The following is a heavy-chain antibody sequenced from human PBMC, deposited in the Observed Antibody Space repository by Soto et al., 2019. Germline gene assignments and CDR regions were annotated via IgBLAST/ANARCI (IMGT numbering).Heavy chain of an antibody. Sequence: GGSLRLSCAASGFTFSSYAMSWVRQAPGKGLEWVSAISGSGGSTYYADSVKGRFTISRDNSKNTLYLQMNSLRAEDTAVYYCVKGAREWEVRGDAFDIWGQGTMVTVSS. CDR1: GFTFSSYA. CDR2: ISGSGGST. J-gene: IGHJ3*02. CDR3: VKGAREWEVRGDAFDI. V-gene: IGHV3-23*01. D-gene: IGHD1-26*01.